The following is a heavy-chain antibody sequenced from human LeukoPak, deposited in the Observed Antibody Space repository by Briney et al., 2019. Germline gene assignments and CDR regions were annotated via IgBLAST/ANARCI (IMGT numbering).Heavy chain of an antibody. Sequence: GGSLRLSCAAYGFSLSNYAMSWVRQAPGKGPEWVSSITSGGDYIYYADSVKGRFTTSRDNAKNSLSLQLNSLRVEDTAVYYCARGHYDVLAASYKWTPDYWGQGTLVTVSS. CDR3: ARGHYDVLAASYKWTPDY. D-gene: IGHD3-9*01. V-gene: IGHV3-21*01. J-gene: IGHJ4*02. CDR1: GFSLSNYA. CDR2: ITSGGDYI.